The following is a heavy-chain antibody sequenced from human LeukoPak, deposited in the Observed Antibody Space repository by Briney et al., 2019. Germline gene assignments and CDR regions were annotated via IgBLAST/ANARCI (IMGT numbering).Heavy chain of an antibody. CDR1: GGSIGSGGYY. V-gene: IGHV4-61*08. CDR2: IYYSGST. CDR3: AGPGRNGYPH. J-gene: IGHJ4*02. Sequence: SETLSLTCTVSGGSIGSGGYYWSWIRQHSGKGLEWIGYIYYSGSTNYNPSLKSRVTISVDTSKNQFSLKLSSVTAADTAVYYCAGPGRNGYPHWGQGTLVTVSS. D-gene: IGHD5-18*01.